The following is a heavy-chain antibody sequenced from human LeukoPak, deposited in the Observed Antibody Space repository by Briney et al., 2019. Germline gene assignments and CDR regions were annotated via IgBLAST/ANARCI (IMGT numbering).Heavy chain of an antibody. J-gene: IGHJ4*02. Sequence: GRFTISRDNAKNSLYLQMNSLRAEDTAVYYCAKNRNYDLGGQGTLVTVSS. V-gene: IGHV3-11*06. D-gene: IGHD3-3*01. CDR3: AKNRNYDL.